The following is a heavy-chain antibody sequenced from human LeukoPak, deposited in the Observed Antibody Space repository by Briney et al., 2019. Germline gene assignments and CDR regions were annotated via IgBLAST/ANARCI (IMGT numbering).Heavy chain of an antibody. V-gene: IGHV1-18*01. D-gene: IGHD3-10*01. J-gene: IGHJ4*02. CDR2: ISAHNGNT. CDR1: GYTFTSYG. Sequence: ASVKVSCKASGYTFTSYGISWVRQAPGQGLEWMGWISAHNGNTNYAQKLQGRVTMTTDTSTSTAYMELRSLRSGDTAVYYCATMVRGFISFDYGGQGTLVTVSS. CDR3: ATMVRGFISFDY.